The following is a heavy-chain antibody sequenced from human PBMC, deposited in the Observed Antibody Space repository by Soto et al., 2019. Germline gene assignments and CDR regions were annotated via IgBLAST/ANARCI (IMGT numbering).Heavy chain of an antibody. Sequence: GGSLRLSCAASGFTFSSYGMHWVRQAPGKGLEWVAVISYDGSNKYYADSVKGRFTISRDNSKNTLYLQMNSLRAEDTAVYYCAKDPWQQLTLDYWGQGTLVTVSS. CDR2: ISYDGSNK. CDR1: GFTFSSYG. D-gene: IGHD6-13*01. J-gene: IGHJ4*02. CDR3: AKDPWQQLTLDY. V-gene: IGHV3-30*18.